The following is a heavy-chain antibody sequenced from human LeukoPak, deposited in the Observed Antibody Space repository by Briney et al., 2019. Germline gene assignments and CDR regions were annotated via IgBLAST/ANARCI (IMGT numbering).Heavy chain of an antibody. CDR3: ARVSLRVDGELPVWLDP. V-gene: IGHV1-69*06. J-gene: IGHJ5*02. Sequence: SVKVSCEASGGTFSSYAISWVRQAPGQGLEWMGGIIPSFGTANYAQKFQGRVTITADKSTSTAYMELSSLRSEDTDVYYCARVSLRVDGELPVWLDPWGQGTLVTVSS. D-gene: IGHD4-17*01. CDR1: GGTFSSYA. CDR2: IIPSFGTA.